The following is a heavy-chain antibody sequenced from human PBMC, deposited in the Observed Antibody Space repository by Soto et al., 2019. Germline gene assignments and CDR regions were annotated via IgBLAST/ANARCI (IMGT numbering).Heavy chain of an antibody. CDR1: GGSISNYY. CDR2: IYYSVNA. J-gene: IGHJ4*02. D-gene: IGHD2-15*01. CDR3: ARMIPLEDIATKYYFDY. Sequence: SETLSLTCTVSGGSISNYYWNWIRQPPGKGLEWIGNIYYSVNANYNPSLKSRVTISVDTSKNQFSLKLTSVTAADTAVYYCARMIPLEDIATKYYFDYWGQGALVTVSS. V-gene: IGHV4-59*01.